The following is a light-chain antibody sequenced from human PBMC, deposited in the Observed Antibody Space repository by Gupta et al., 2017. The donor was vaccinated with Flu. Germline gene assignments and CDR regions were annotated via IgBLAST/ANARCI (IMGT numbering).Light chain of an antibody. CDR3: SSWDDSRNGGV. J-gene: IGLJ3*02. CDR2: TDN. CDR1: SSNIGSNT. V-gene: IGLV1-44*01. Sequence: SSSNIGSNTVIWYQQLPRTAPKLLIYTDNQRPSGVPDRFSGSKSDTSASLPISGLQSEDEADYYCSSWDDSRNGGVFGGGTKLTVL.